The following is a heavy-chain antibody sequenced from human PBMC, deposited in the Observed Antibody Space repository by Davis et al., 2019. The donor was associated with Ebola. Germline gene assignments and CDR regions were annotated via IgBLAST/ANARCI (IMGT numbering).Heavy chain of an antibody. Sequence: ASVKVSCKASGYTFTNYYMHWVLQAPGQVLYFLFMINPNAGRTIYAQKFQGRVTVTRDTSTTTVYMELSSLRSEDTAVYYCARETYYYDSSGYYSVVGSDYWGQGTLVTVSS. J-gene: IGHJ4*02. V-gene: IGHV1-46*01. CDR2: INPNAGRT. CDR3: ARETYYYDSSGYYSVVGSDY. D-gene: IGHD3-22*01. CDR1: GYTFTNYY.